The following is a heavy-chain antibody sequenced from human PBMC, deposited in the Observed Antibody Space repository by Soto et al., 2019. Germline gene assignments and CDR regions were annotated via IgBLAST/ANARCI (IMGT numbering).Heavy chain of an antibody. V-gene: IGHV1-2*04. CDR3: ARAVNGYCSSTSCYSEVDYGMDV. D-gene: IGHD2-2*02. J-gene: IGHJ6*02. CDR1: GYTFTGYY. Sequence: ASVKVSFKASGYTFTGYYMHWVRQAPGQGLEWMGWINPNSGGTNYAQKFQGWVTMTRDTSISTAYMELSRLRSDDTAVYYCARAVNGYCSSTSCYSEVDYGMDVWGQGTTVTVSS. CDR2: INPNSGGT.